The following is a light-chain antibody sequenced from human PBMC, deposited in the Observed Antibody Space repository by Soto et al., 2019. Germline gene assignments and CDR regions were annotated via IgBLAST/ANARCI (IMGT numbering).Light chain of an antibody. CDR1: QSIANL. Sequence: DIQMTQSPSSLSASVGGRVTSTCRASQSIANLLNWYQQTQGQVPKLLIYAASSLHTGVPSRFSGSGSGTDFTLTISSLQPEDFTTYYCQQSHSDSPTFGQGTKVDIK. J-gene: IGKJ1*01. V-gene: IGKV1-39*01. CDR3: QQSHSDSPT. CDR2: AAS.